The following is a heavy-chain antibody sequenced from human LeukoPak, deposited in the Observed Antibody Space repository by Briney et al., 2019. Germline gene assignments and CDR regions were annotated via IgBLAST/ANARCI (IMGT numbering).Heavy chain of an antibody. CDR1: GGSIGSRNW. CDR2: IYQSGSS. V-gene: IGHV4-4*02. Sequence: SETLSLTCAVSGGSIGSRNWWSWVRQPPGKGLQWIGEIYQSGSSIYNPSLRSRVTMSVDKSKDQLSLKLSSVTAADTAVYYCARGIGAADFWGQGILVTVS. D-gene: IGHD3-16*01. CDR3: ARGIGAADF. J-gene: IGHJ4*02.